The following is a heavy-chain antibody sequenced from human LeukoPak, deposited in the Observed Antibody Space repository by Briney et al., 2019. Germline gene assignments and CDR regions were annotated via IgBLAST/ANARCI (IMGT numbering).Heavy chain of an antibody. CDR2: ITNTGRTI. D-gene: IGHD4-17*01. J-gene: IGHJ4*02. V-gene: IGHV3-48*03. CDR3: ARGGAYGMMGY. CDR1: GFSFSSVE. Sequence: PGGSLRLSCVASGFSFSSVEMNWVRQAPGKGLEWLSYITNTGRTIYYADSVKGRFTISRDNAKNSLYLHMNSLRGDDTAIYYCARGGAYGMMGYWGQGTLVTVSS.